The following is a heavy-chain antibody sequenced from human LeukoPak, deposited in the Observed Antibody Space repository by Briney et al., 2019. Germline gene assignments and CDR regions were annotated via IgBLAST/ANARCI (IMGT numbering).Heavy chain of an antibody. CDR3: ASGYDILTGYYTPSFDY. CDR1: GYAFTGNY. Sequence: GASVKVSCKASGYAFTGNYIHWVRQAPGQGLEWMGWINPNSGGTNYAQKFQGWVTMTRDTSISTAYMELSRLKSDDTAVYYCASGYDILTGYYTPSFDYWGQGTLVTVSS. J-gene: IGHJ4*02. D-gene: IGHD3-9*01. CDR2: INPNSGGT. V-gene: IGHV1-2*04.